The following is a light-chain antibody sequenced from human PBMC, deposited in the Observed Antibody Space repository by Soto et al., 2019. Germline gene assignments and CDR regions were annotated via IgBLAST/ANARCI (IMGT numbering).Light chain of an antibody. V-gene: IGKV3-20*01. CDR3: QQYDTSPPGYT. CDR2: AAS. Sequence: EIVLTQSPGTLSLSPGESATLSCRASQSLNSNFLAWYQQKPGQAPRLLVYAASSRATGIPDRFSGSASGTVFTLTIRRLEPEDFAVYYCQQYDTSPPGYTFGRGTKLEIK. J-gene: IGKJ2*01. CDR1: QSLNSNF.